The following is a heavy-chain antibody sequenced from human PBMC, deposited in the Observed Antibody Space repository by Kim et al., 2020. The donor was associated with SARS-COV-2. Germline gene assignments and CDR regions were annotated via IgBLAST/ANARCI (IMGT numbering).Heavy chain of an antibody. V-gene: IGHV3-11*06. Sequence: KGRFTTSRDNAQNSRYLQMNSLRDEDTAVYYCARDQYYYGSGSYSSHIDYWGQGTLVTVSS. CDR3: ARDQYYYGSGSYSSHIDY. D-gene: IGHD3-10*01. J-gene: IGHJ4*02.